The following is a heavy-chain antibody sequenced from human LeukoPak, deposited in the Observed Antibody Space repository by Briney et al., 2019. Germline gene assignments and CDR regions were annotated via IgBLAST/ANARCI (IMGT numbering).Heavy chain of an antibody. CDR3: ARVGSTSKNWLDP. Sequence: GASVKVSCKASGYTFTGYYMHWVRQAPGQGLEWMGRINPNSGGTNYAQKFQGRVTMTRDTSISTAYMELSRLRSDDTAVYYCARVGSTSKNWLDPWGQGTLVTVSS. CDR2: INPNSGGT. CDR1: GYTFTGYY. J-gene: IGHJ5*02. V-gene: IGHV1-2*06. D-gene: IGHD2-2*01.